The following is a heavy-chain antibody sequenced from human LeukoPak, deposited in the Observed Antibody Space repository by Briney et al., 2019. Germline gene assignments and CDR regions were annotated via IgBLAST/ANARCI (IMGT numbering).Heavy chain of an antibody. CDR1: GYTFTSYG. Sequence: ASVKVSCKASGYTFTSYGISWVRQAPGQGLEWMGWINPNSGGTNYAQKFQGRVTMTRDTSISTAYMELSRLRSDDTAVYYCARDYSSGWYDYFDYWGQGTLVTVSS. V-gene: IGHV1-2*02. D-gene: IGHD6-19*01. CDR2: INPNSGGT. J-gene: IGHJ4*02. CDR3: ARDYSSGWYDYFDY.